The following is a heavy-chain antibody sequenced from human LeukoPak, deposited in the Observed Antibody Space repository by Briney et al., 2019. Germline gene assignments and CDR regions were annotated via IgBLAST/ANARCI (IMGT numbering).Heavy chain of an antibody. Sequence: GGSLRLSCAASGFTFSGYSMTWVRQAPGKGLEWVSAITGSGDYTNYADSVKGRFTISRDSSKNTLYLLMNSLRAEDTAVYYCAKRSRDSSGWFDCWGQGTLVAVSS. D-gene: IGHD6-19*01. V-gene: IGHV3-23*01. CDR3: AKRSRDSSGWFDC. CDR2: ITGSGDYT. CDR1: GFTFSGYS. J-gene: IGHJ4*02.